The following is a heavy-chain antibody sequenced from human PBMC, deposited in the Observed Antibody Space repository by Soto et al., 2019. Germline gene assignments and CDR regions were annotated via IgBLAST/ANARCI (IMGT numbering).Heavy chain of an antibody. CDR2: ISGSGGST. CDR1: GFTFSSYA. D-gene: IGHD3-22*01. J-gene: IGHJ6*02. Sequence: EVQLLESGGGLVQPGGSLRLSCAASGFTFSSYAMSWVRQAPGKGLEWVSAISGSGGSTYYADSVKGRFTISRDNSKNTLYLQMNSLRAEDTAVYYCARDYYDSSGYYSRYYYYGMDVWGQGTTVTVSS. V-gene: IGHV3-23*01. CDR3: ARDYYDSSGYYSRYYYYGMDV.